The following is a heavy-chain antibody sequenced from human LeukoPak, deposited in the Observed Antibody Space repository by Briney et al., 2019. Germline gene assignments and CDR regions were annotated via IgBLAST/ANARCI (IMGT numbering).Heavy chain of an antibody. CDR1: GFTFSDYY. D-gene: IGHD6-13*01. V-gene: IGHV3-15*01. CDR2: IKSKTDGGTT. Sequence: GGSLRLSCAASGFTFSDYYMSWIRQAPGKGLEWVGRIKSKTDGGTTDYAAPVKGRFTISRDDSKNTLYLQMNSLKTEDTAVYYCTTDAGYYYYMDVWGKGTTVTISS. CDR3: TTDAGYYYYMDV. J-gene: IGHJ6*03.